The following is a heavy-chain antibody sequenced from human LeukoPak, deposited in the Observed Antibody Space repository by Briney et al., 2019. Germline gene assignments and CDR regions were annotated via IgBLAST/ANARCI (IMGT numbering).Heavy chain of an antibody. V-gene: IGHV4-4*07. Sequence: SETLSLTCVVSGGSISGYYWTWIRQSAGKGLEWIGRIYSSGNTTYNPSLESRVSMSVETSKKQLSLRLSSVTAADTAVYYCARGKYDTSGCYQQFDFWGQGTLVTVSS. D-gene: IGHD3-22*01. CDR1: GGSISGYY. CDR3: ARGKYDTSGCYQQFDF. CDR2: IYSSGNT. J-gene: IGHJ4*02.